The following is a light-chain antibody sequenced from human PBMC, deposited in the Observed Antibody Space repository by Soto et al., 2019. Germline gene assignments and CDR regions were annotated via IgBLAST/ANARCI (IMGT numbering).Light chain of an antibody. V-gene: IGKV1-5*01. CDR3: QQLNSFPLT. J-gene: IGKJ4*01. CDR1: QSISSW. Sequence: DIQMTQSPSTLSASVVDRVTITCRASQSISSWLAWYQQKPGKAPKLLIYDASSLESGVPSRFSGSGSGTEFTLTINSLQPEDFATDYCQQLNSFPLTLGGGTKVDIK. CDR2: DAS.